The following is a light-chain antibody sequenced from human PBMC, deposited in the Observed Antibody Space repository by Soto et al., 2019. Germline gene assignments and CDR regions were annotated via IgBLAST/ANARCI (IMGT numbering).Light chain of an antibody. CDR3: SSYTRSTTHFV. J-gene: IGLJ1*01. CDR1: SNDVGGYNY. CDR2: DVS. Sequence: QSALTQPASVSGSPGQSIIISCTGTSNDVGGYNYVSWYQQHPGKAPKLMIYDVSGRPSGVSNRFSGSKSGNTASLTISGLQAEDEADYYCSSYTRSTTHFVFGTGTKLTVL. V-gene: IGLV2-14*03.